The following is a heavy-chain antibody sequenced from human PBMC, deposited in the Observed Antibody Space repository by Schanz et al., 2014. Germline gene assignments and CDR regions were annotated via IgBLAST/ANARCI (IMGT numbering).Heavy chain of an antibody. CDR1: GFSLDIFA. CDR2: IKEDGSVK. Sequence: EEHLLESGGGLVEPGGSLRLSCATSGFSLDIFAVSWVRQAPGKGLEWVANIKEDGSVKDYVDSVKGRFTISRDNAKNSLYLQMTSLRAEDTAVYYCARGGFGEVSYFDYWGQGTLVTVSS. J-gene: IGHJ4*02. D-gene: IGHD3-10*01. V-gene: IGHV3-7*02. CDR3: ARGGFGEVSYFDY.